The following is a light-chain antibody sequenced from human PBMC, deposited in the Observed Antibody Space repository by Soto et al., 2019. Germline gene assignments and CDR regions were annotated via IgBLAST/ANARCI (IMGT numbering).Light chain of an antibody. Sequence: DIVMTQSPLSLPVTPGEPASISCRSSQSLLHSNGYNYLDWYLQKPGQSPQVLIYLGSNRASGVPDRFSGSGSGTDFTLKISRVEAEDVGVYYCMQALQTPRTFGQGTKVEI. V-gene: IGKV2-28*01. CDR1: QSLLHSNGYNY. CDR2: LGS. J-gene: IGKJ1*01. CDR3: MQALQTPRT.